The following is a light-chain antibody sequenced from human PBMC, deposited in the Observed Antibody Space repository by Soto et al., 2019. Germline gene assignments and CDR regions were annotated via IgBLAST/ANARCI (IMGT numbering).Light chain of an antibody. J-gene: IGLJ1*01. V-gene: IGLV2-14*01. CDR2: DVT. Sequence: QSALTQPASVSGSPGQSITISCTGTSSGVGGYIYVSWYQQHPGKAPKLMIYDVTSRPSGVSYRFSGSKSGNTASLTISGLQAEDEADYYCSSYTTSSSYVFGNGTKVTVL. CDR3: SSYTTSSSYV. CDR1: SSGVGGYIY.